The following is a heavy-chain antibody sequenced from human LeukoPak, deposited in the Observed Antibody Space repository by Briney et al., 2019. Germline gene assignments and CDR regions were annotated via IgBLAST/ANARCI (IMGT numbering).Heavy chain of an antibody. CDR2: IGPGGSPI. CDR1: GFTFTFSSYG. J-gene: IGHJ4*02. CDR3: ASGRGMN. D-gene: IGHD3-16*01. Sequence: PGGSPRLSCAASGFTFTFSSYGMSWVRQVPGKGPEWVSYIGPGGSPIDYADSVKGRFTISRDNAKTSLYLQMNSLRAEDTAVHYCASGRGMNWGQGTLVTVSS. V-gene: IGHV3-48*01.